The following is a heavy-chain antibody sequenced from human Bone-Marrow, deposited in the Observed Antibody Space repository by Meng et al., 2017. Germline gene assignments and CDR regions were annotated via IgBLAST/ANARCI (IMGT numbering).Heavy chain of an antibody. V-gene: IGHV3-30*01. CDR2: ISYDGSDE. CDR3: AREEIIAMLTSGLDP. J-gene: IGHJ5*02. CDR1: GFTFSSSP. Sequence: GESLMISCASSGFTFSSSPMNWVRQAPGKGLEWVSIISYDGSDEYYAGYVKRRFTISRDNSKNTLYLQMNSLRAEDTAVYFCAREEIIAMLTSGLDPWGQGTLVTVSS. D-gene: IGHD5-18*01.